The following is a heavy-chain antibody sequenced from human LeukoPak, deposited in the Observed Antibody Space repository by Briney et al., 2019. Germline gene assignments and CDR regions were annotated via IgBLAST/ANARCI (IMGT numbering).Heavy chain of an antibody. V-gene: IGHV3-7*01. CDR3: AKDFYDSSGYYCDY. Sequence: GGSLRLSCAASGFTSSSYSMNWVRQAPGKGLEWVANIKQDGSEKHYVDSVKGRFTISRDNAKNSLYLQMSSLRAEDTAVYYCAKDFYDSSGYYCDYWGQGTLVTVSS. CDR1: GFTSSSYS. J-gene: IGHJ4*02. CDR2: IKQDGSEK. D-gene: IGHD3-22*01.